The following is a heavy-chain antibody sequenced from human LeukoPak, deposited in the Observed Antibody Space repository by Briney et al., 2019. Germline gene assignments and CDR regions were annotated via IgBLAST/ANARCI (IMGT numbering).Heavy chain of an antibody. D-gene: IGHD3-16*01. CDR1: GYSFTSYY. CDR3: ARNRGISH. V-gene: IGHV1-46*01. CDR2: INPSGGST. Sequence: ASVKVSCKASGYSFTSYYIHWVRLAPGQGLEWMGVINPSGGSTRYAQKFQDRVTMTRDMSTSTVYMELSSLRSEDTAVYYCARNRGISHWGQGTLVTVSS. J-gene: IGHJ4*02.